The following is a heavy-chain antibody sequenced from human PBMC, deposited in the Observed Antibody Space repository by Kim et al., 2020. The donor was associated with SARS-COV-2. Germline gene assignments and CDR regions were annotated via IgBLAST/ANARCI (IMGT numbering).Heavy chain of an antibody. D-gene: IGHD1-26*01. V-gene: IGHV4-4*07. Sequence: NNPSLQSRVTMSGDTAKNQFCLNLKSVTAADTAVYYCARVFYLGSERGFDPWGQGTLVTVSS. CDR3: ARVFYLGSERGFDP. J-gene: IGHJ5*02.